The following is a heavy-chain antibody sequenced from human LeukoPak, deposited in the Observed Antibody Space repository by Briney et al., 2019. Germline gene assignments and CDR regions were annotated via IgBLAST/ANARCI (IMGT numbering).Heavy chain of an antibody. CDR1: GFTFSSYA. CDR3: AKGDYDFWSGYYGSGPFDY. D-gene: IGHD3-3*01. Sequence: GGSLRLSCAASGFTFSSYAMSWVRQAPGKGLEWVSAISGSGGSTYYADSVKGRFTISRDNSKNTLYLQMNSLRAEDTAVYYCAKGDYDFWSGYYGSGPFDYWGQGTLVTVSS. V-gene: IGHV3-23*01. CDR2: ISGSGGST. J-gene: IGHJ4*02.